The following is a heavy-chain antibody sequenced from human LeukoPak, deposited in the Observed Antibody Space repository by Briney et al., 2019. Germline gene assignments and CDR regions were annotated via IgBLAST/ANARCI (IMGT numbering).Heavy chain of an antibody. V-gene: IGHV4-4*07. CDR1: CGSISSYY. J-gene: IGHJ4*02. D-gene: IGHD3-22*01. CDR2: IYTSGST. CDR3: ARVRYYDSSGYYYFDY. Sequence: SETLSLTCTLSCGSISSYYWSWIRQPAGKGLEWIGRIYTSGSTNYNPSLKSRVTISVDKSKNQFSLKLSSVTAADTAVYYCARVRYYDSSGYYYFDYWGQGTLVTVSS.